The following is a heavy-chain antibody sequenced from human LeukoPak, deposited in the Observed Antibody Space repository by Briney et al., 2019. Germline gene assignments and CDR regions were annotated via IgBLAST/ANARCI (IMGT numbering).Heavy chain of an antibody. CDR3: ATPLDYYDSSGYHQGGD. CDR2: IKEDGSKK. V-gene: IGHV3-7*03. J-gene: IGHJ4*02. Sequence: AGGSLRLSSAASGFTFNNYAMNWVRQAPGKGLEWVANIKEDGSKKNYVDSVKGRFTIFRDNAKNSLYLQMNSLRAEDTAVYYCATPLDYYDSSGYHQGGDWGQGTLVTVSS. D-gene: IGHD3-22*01. CDR1: GFTFNNYA.